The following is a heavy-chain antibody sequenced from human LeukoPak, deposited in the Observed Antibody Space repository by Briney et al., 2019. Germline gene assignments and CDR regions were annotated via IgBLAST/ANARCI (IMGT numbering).Heavy chain of an antibody. CDR1: GYTFTIYG. CDR3: ARAQTIFRVVTRFDP. Sequence: GASVKVSCKASGYTFTIYGICWVRQAPGHGLEWMGWISAYNGNTNYAQKLQGRVTMTTDTTTSTAYMELRSLRSDDTAVYYCARAQTIFRVVTRFDPWGQGTLVTVSS. D-gene: IGHD3-3*01. J-gene: IGHJ5*02. V-gene: IGHV1-18*01. CDR2: ISAYNGNT.